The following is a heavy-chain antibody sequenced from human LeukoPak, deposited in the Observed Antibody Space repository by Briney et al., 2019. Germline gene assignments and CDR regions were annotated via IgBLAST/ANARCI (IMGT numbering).Heavy chain of an antibody. Sequence: PGGSLRLSCAASGFTVSSNYMSWVRQAPGKGLEWVSVIYSGGSTYYADSMKGRFTISRDNSKNTLYLQMNSLRAEDTGVYYCARRKTATIDYWGQGTLVTVSS. J-gene: IGHJ4*02. CDR3: ARRKTATIDY. D-gene: IGHD2-15*01. CDR1: GFTVSSNY. CDR2: IYSGGST. V-gene: IGHV3-66*01.